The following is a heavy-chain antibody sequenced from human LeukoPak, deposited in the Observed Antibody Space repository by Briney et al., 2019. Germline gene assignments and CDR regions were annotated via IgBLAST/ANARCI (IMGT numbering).Heavy chain of an antibody. V-gene: IGHV3-53*01. Sequence: PGGSLRLSCGASVLLLISKYMAWGRQATGKGLELFSLLGSNGSTNYAASVKDRFTISRNDTNNTRYHQMNSLRAEDTAIYYCATDRGAAAGYFAYWRQGSLLTVAS. J-gene: IGHJ4*02. D-gene: IGHD6-13*01. CDR3: ATDRGAAAGYFAY. CDR2: LGSNGST. CDR1: VLLLISKY.